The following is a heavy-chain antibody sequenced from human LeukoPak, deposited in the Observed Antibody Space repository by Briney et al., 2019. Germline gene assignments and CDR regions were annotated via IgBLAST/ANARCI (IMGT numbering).Heavy chain of an antibody. D-gene: IGHD1-26*01. J-gene: IGHJ4*02. Sequence: GGSLRLSCAASGFTLTSYWMSWVRQAPGKGLEWVANINQDGSEKYYVDSVKGRFTISRDNAKKSLYLQMNSLRAEDTAVYYCARAQWELDYWGQGTLVTVSS. CDR3: ARAQWELDY. V-gene: IGHV3-7*03. CDR1: GFTLTSYW. CDR2: INQDGSEK.